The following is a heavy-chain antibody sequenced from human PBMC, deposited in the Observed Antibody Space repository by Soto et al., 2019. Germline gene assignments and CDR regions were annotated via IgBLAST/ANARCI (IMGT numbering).Heavy chain of an antibody. Sequence: QVQLQESGPGLVKPSETLPLTCTVSGVSISSYYWSWIRQPPGKGLEWIGYIYYSGSTNYNPSLKSRVTISEDTSRNQFALKLSSVTAADTAVYYCAFGAGSNARQFDHWGQGTLVTVSS. D-gene: IGHD1-26*01. CDR3: AFGAGSNARQFDH. CDR1: GVSISSYY. V-gene: IGHV4-59*01. CDR2: IYYSGST. J-gene: IGHJ4*02.